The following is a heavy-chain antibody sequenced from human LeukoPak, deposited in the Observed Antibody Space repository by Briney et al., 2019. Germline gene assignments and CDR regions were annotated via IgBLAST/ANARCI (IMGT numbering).Heavy chain of an antibody. CDR1: GGSISGYH. D-gene: IGHD1/OR15-1a*01. CDR2: IYYSGSSGST. J-gene: IGHJ4*02. Sequence: PSETLSLTCSVSGGSISGYHWSWIRQPPAKGLEWIGHIYYSGSSGSTNYNPSLKSRVTISVDTSRNQFSLNLSSVTAADTAVYYCAGWNNGGDYWGQGTLVTVSS. CDR3: AGWNNGGDY. V-gene: IGHV4-59*01.